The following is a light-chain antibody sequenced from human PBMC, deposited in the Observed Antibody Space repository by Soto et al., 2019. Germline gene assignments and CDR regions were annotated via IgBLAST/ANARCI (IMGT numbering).Light chain of an antibody. CDR3: CSYAGSYNWV. Sequence: QSALTQPRSVSGSPGQSVTISYTGTSIDVGGYNYVSWYQQHPGKAPKLMIYDVSKRPSGVPDRFSGSKSGNTASLTISGLQAEDEADYYCCSYAGSYNWVFGGGTKLTVL. J-gene: IGLJ2*01. CDR2: DVS. V-gene: IGLV2-11*01. CDR1: SIDVGGYNY.